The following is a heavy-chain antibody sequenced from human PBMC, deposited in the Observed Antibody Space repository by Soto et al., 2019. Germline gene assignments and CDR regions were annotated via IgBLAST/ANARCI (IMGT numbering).Heavy chain of an antibody. D-gene: IGHD7-27*01. V-gene: IGHV2-5*02. Sequence: QITLKESGPTLVKPTQTLTLTCTFSGFSLSTTGVGVGWIRQPPGKPLECLALIYWDDDKRYSPSLTYRLTITKDTSKNQVVLTMTNLHPVDTGTYFCAYRPSLDWGHFDSWGQGTLVTVSS. CDR2: IYWDDDK. J-gene: IGHJ4*02. CDR1: GFSLSTTGVG. CDR3: AYRPSLDWGHFDS.